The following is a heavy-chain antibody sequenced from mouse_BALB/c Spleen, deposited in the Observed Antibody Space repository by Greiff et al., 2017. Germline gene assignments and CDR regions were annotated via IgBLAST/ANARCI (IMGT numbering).Heavy chain of an antibody. J-gene: IGHJ4*01. CDR2: IYPSDSYT. Sequence: QVQLQQPGAELVRPGASVKLSCKASGYTFTSYWINWVKQRPGQGLEWIGNIYPSDSYTNYNQKFKDKATLTVDKSSSTAYMQLSSPTSEDSAVYYCTRGDRYDEMDYWGQGTSVTVSS. V-gene: IGHV1-69*02. CDR1: GYTFTSYW. CDR3: TRGDRYDEMDY. D-gene: IGHD2-14*01.